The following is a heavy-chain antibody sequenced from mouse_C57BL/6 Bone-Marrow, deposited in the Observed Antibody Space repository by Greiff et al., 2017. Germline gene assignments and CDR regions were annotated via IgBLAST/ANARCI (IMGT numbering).Heavy chain of an antibody. J-gene: IGHJ2*01. CDR2: IDPEIGDT. Sequence: VQLKESGAELVRPGASVKLSCTASGFNIKDDYIHWVKQRPEQGLEWIGWIDPEIGDTEYASKFQGKATITSATSSITAYLQLSSLTSEDTAVYYCSSFDGNYFDFWGQGTPLTVAS. D-gene: IGHD2-3*01. CDR1: GFNIKDDY. CDR3: SSFDGNYFDF. V-gene: IGHV14-4*01.